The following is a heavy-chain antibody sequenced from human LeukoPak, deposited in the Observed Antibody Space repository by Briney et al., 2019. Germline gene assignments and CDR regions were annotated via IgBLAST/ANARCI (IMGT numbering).Heavy chain of an antibody. J-gene: IGHJ5*02. CDR1: GGSFSDYH. CDR3: ARGPLITIFGVARRGNWFDP. V-gene: IGHV4-34*01. Sequence: SETLSLTCAVYGGSFSDYHWSWIRQPPGKGLEWIGEINHSGSTNYNPSLQSRVTISVDTSKNQFSLKLSSVTAADTAVYYCARGPLITIFGVARRGNWFDPWGQGTLVTVSS. D-gene: IGHD3-3*01. CDR2: INHSGST.